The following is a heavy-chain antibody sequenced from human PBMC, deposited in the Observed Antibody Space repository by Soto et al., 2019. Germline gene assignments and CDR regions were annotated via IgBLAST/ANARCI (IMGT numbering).Heavy chain of an antibody. CDR2: ISAYNGNT. Sequence: QVQLVQSGAEVKKPGASVKVSCKASGYTFTSYGISWVQQAPGQGLEWMGWISAYNGNTNYAQKLQGRVTMTTDTSTSTAYMELRSLRSDDTAVYYCARDHAQGVVVSVDAFDIWGQGTMVTVSS. CDR3: ARDHAQGVVVSVDAFDI. J-gene: IGHJ3*02. V-gene: IGHV1-18*01. D-gene: IGHD2-15*01. CDR1: GYTFTSYG.